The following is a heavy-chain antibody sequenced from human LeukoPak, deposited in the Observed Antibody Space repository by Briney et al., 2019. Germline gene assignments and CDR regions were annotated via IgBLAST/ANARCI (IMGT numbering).Heavy chain of an antibody. Sequence: SETLSLTCTVSGGSISSSSYYWGWIRQPPGKGLEWIGSIYYSGSTYYNPSLKSRVTISVDTSKNQFSLKLSSVTAADTAVYYCARDFSDCSGGSCYSGAFDIWGQGTMVTVSS. D-gene: IGHD2-15*01. CDR2: IYYSGST. CDR1: GGSISSSSYY. J-gene: IGHJ3*02. V-gene: IGHV4-39*07. CDR3: ARDFSDCSGGSCYSGAFDI.